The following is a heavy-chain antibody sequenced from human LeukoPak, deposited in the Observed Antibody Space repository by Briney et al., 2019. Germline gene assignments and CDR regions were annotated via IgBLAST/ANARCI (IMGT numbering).Heavy chain of an antibody. CDR1: GGSFSGYY. J-gene: IGHJ4*02. Sequence: SETLSLTCAVYGGSFSGYYWSWIRQPPGKGLEWIGEINHSGSTNYNPSLKSRVTISVDTSKNQFSPKLSSVTAADTAVYYCASTYDSSGYHFDYWGQGTLVTVSS. CDR2: INHSGST. V-gene: IGHV4-34*01. CDR3: ASTYDSSGYHFDY. D-gene: IGHD3-22*01.